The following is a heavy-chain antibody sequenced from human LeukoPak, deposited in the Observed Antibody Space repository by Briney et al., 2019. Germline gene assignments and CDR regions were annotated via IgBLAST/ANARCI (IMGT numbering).Heavy chain of an antibody. CDR3: ASADMSYGDSYYFDY. CDR2: IYHSGST. CDR1: GGSISSYS. V-gene: IGHV4-30-2*01. J-gene: IGHJ4*02. D-gene: IGHD4-17*01. Sequence: SETLSLTCTVSGGSISSYSWSWIRQPPGKGLEWIGYIYHSGSTYYNPSLKSRVTISVDRSKNQFSLKLSSVTAADTAVYYCASADMSYGDSYYFDYWGQGTLVTVSS.